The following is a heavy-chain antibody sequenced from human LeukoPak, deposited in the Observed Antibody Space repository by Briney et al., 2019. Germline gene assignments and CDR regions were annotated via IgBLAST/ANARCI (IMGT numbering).Heavy chain of an antibody. CDR3: AHSDTMSDY. D-gene: IGHD3-3*01. V-gene: IGHV4-34*01. CDR1: GGSFSGYY. Sequence: SETLSLTCAVYGGSFSGYYWSWIRQPPGKGPEWIGEINHSGSTNYNPSLKSRVTISVDTSKNQFSLKLSSVTAADTAVYYCAHSDTMSDYWGQGTLVTVSS. CDR2: INHSGST. J-gene: IGHJ4*02.